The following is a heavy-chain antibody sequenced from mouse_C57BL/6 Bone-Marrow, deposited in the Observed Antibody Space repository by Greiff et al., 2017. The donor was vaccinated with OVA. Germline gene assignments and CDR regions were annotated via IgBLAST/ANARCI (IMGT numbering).Heavy chain of an antibody. D-gene: IGHD2-4*01. V-gene: IGHV1-64*01. CDR3: AGYYDYDGLAY. J-gene: IGHJ3*01. CDR1: SYTFTSYW. Sequence: QVQLKQPGAELVKPGASVKLSCKASSYTFTSYWMHWVKQRPGQGLEWIGMIHPNSGSTNYNEKFKSKATLTVDKSSSTAYMQLSSLTSEDSAVYYCAGYYDYDGLAYWGQGTLVTVSA. CDR2: IHPNSGST.